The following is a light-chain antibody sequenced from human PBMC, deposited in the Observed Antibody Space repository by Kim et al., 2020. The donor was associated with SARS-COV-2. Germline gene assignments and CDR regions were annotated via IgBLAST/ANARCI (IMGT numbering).Light chain of an antibody. CDR2: DTS. V-gene: IGKV3-11*01. CDR3: QYRSEG. J-gene: IGKJ4*01. Sequence: ATLALWPGDRATLSCRASQSISDYVAWYQQTPGQAPRLLIFDTSNRATGIPARFSGSGSGTDFTLTISSLEPEDFAVYYCQYRSEGFGGGTKVGIK. CDR1: QSISDY.